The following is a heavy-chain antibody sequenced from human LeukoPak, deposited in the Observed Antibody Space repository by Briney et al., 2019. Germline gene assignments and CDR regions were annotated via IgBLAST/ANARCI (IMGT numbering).Heavy chain of an antibody. CDR1: GYTFTSYY. V-gene: IGHV1-46*01. Sequence: GASVKVSCKASGYTFTSYYMHWVRQAPGQGLEWMGIINPSGGSTSYAQKLQGRVTMTTDTSTSTAYMELRSLRSDDTAVYYCAREGGYYYEGDYWGQGTLVTVSS. D-gene: IGHD3-22*01. J-gene: IGHJ4*02. CDR2: INPSGGST. CDR3: AREGGYYYEGDY.